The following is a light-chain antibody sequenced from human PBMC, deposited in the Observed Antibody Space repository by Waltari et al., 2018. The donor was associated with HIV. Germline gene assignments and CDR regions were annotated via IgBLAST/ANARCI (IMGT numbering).Light chain of an antibody. CDR3: AAWDDSLKGGA. CDR2: SNN. CDR1: TSNIGGNT. Sequence: QSVLAQPPSASGTPGQRVTISCSGSTSNIGGNTVSWYQQLPGTAPKLLIHSNNGRPSGVPDRLSGSTSGTSASLVISGLQSEDEADYYCAAWDDSLKGGAFGTGTKVTVL. V-gene: IGLV1-44*01. J-gene: IGLJ1*01.